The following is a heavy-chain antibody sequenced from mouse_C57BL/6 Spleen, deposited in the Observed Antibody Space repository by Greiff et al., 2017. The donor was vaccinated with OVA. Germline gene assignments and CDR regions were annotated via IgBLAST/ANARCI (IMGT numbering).Heavy chain of an antibody. J-gene: IGHJ4*01. Sequence: EVQGVESGGGLVKPGGSLKLSCAASGFTFSSYAMSWVRQTPEKRLEWVATISDGGSYTYYPDNVKGRFTISRDNAKNNLYLQMSHLKSEDTAMYYCARDEDSSGYDAMDYWGQGTSVTVSS. CDR3: ARDEDSSGYDAMDY. CDR1: GFTFSSYA. V-gene: IGHV5-4*01. CDR2: ISDGGSYT. D-gene: IGHD3-2*02.